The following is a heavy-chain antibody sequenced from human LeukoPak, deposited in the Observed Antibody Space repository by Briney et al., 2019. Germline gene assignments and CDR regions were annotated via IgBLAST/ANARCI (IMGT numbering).Heavy chain of an antibody. D-gene: IGHD2-21*02. CDR3: AREDRSLQLAN. CDR1: GCSISSSSYY. CDR2: IYYSRST. J-gene: IGHJ4*02. Sequence: WETLSLSCTVSGCSISSSSYYWVWIRQPPGKGLEWISSIYYSRSTNDNPSLKSRVTRSVDTTKNQFSLKLMTVTAADTSVYYCAREDRSLQLANWGQGTLVRVSS. V-gene: IGHV4-39*07.